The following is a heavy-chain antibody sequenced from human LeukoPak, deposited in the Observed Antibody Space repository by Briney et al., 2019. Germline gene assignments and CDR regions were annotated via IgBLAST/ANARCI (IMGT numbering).Heavy chain of an antibody. Sequence: SVKVSCKASGGTFSSYAITWVRQAPGQGLEWMGRIIPIFGTANYAQKFQGRVTITTDESTSTAYMELSSLRSEDTAVYYCAREDYYYDSSGYYYASGSFFDYWGQGTLVTVSS. D-gene: IGHD3-22*01. CDR2: IIPIFGTA. CDR1: GGTFSSYA. J-gene: IGHJ4*02. CDR3: AREDYYYDSSGYYYASGSFFDY. V-gene: IGHV1-69*05.